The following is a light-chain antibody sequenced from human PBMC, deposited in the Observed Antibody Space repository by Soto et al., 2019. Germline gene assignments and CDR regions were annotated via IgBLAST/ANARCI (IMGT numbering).Light chain of an antibody. CDR3: AAWDDSLNGREV. Sequence: QSVLTQPPSASGTPGQRVTISCSGSSSSIGSNSVNWYQQLPGAAPKLLIYSNNQRPSGVPDRFSGSKSGTSASLAISGLQSEDEADHYCAAWDDSLNGREVFGTGTKLTVL. V-gene: IGLV1-44*01. CDR1: SSSIGSNS. CDR2: SNN. J-gene: IGLJ1*01.